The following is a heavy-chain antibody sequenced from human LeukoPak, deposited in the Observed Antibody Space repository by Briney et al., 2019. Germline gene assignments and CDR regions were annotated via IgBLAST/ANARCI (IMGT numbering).Heavy chain of an antibody. CDR1: GGTFSSYA. J-gene: IGHJ5*02. D-gene: IGHD1-26*01. V-gene: IGHV1-69*04. Sequence: SVKVSCKASGGTFSSYAISWVRQAPGQGLEWMGRIIPILGIANYAQKFQGRVTMTRDTSTSTVYMELSSLRSEDTAVYYCAKEGGDPWPQVNWFDPWGQGTLVTVSS. CDR2: IIPILGIA. CDR3: AKEGGDPWPQVNWFDP.